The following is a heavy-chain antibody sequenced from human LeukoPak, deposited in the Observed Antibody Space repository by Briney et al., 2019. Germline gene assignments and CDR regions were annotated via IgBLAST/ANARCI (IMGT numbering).Heavy chain of an antibody. D-gene: IGHD3-10*01. CDR3: ARQFDSYFYYYLYV. CDR1: GHPINSAYY. Sequence: PSETLSLTCAVSGHPINSAYYWVWIRQPPGKGLEWIGSLYHPDSTYYNPSLESRVTMSVDTSRNQFSLKLSFVTAADTAVYYCARQFDSYFYYYLYVWGTGTTVTVSS. CDR2: LYHPDST. J-gene: IGHJ6*03. V-gene: IGHV4-38-2*01.